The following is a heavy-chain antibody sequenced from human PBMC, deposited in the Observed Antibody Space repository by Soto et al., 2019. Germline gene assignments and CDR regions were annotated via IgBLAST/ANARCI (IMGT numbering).Heavy chain of an antibody. CDR2: INHSGST. CDR1: GGSFSGYY. V-gene: IGHV4-34*01. CDR3: ARGPPRRGYCSGGSCYRDRFPFDP. J-gene: IGHJ5*02. D-gene: IGHD2-15*01. Sequence: QVQLQQWGAGLLKPSETLSLTCAVYGGSFSGYYWSWIRQPPGKGLEWIGEINHSGSTNYNPSLRSRVTLSVDTSTNQFSLKLSSVTAADTAVYYCARGPPRRGYCSGGSCYRDRFPFDPWGQGTLVTVSS.